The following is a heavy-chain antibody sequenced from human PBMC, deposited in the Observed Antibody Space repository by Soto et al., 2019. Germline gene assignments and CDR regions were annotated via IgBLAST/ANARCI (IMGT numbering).Heavy chain of an antibody. D-gene: IGHD1-1*01. J-gene: IGHJ5*02. V-gene: IGHV2-5*02. CDR3: AYTEGELVAGAPHGTTRFTP. CDR2: IFWDDDK. Sequence: QITLKESGPTLVKPTQTLTLTCTFSGFSLTTGGVSVGWIRQPPGKALEWLAVIFWDDDKRYSPSLRSRLTITRDTSRNQVVFTITNLGPGDTATYFCAYTEGELVAGAPHGTTRFTPRGPGALVTVSS. CDR1: GFSLTTGGVS.